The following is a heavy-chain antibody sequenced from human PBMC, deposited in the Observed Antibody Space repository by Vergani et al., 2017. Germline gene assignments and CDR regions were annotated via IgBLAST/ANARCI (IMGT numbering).Heavy chain of an antibody. J-gene: IGHJ4*02. D-gene: IGHD3-3*01. CDR2: IYYSGST. Sequence: QVQLQESGPGLVKPSETLSLTCTVSGGSISSYYWSWIRQPPGKGLEWIGYIYYSGSTYYNPSLKSRVTISVDTSKNQFSLKLSSVTAADTAVYYCARVKSGRDFWSGYYAADFDYWGQGTLVTVSS. CDR3: ARVKSGRDFWSGYYAADFDY. CDR1: GGSISSYY. V-gene: IGHV4-59*12.